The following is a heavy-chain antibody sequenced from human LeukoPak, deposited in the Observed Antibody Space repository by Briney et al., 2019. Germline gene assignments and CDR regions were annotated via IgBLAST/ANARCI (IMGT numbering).Heavy chain of an antibody. J-gene: IGHJ4*02. Sequence: PSASVKVSCKASGYTFTDYYIHWVRQAPGQGLEWMGWIHPPSGGTNYAEKLQGRVTMTRDTSISTAYMELTRLTSDDAGVYYCVRDPGWLQVVYWGQGTLLTVSS. V-gene: IGHV1-2*02. CDR2: IHPPSGGT. CDR1: GYTFTDYY. D-gene: IGHD5-24*01. CDR3: VRDPGWLQVVY.